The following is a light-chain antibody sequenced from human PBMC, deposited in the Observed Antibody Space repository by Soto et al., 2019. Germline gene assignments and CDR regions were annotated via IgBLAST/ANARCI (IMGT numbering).Light chain of an antibody. CDR3: ALYMGSGIWV. V-gene: IGLV8-61*01. CDR2: STN. J-gene: IGLJ3*02. CDR1: SGSVSTSYD. Sequence: QTVVTQEPSFSVSPGRTVTLTCGLSSGSVSTSYDPSWYQQTPGQAPRTVIYSTNTRSSGVPDRFSGSILGNKAALTITGAQSDDEADYYCALYMGSGIWVFGGGTKLTVL.